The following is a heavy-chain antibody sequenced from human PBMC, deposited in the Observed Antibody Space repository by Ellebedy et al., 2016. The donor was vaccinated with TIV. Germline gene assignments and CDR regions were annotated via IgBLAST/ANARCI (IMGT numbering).Heavy chain of an antibody. J-gene: IGHJ4*02. CDR1: GFSFDEYW. V-gene: IGHV3-7*01. CDR3: TRDRGRVPTMAY. Sequence: GGSLRLXXVGFGFSFDEYWMSWVRQSPGKGLEWVAHIKEDGSERYYVDSVAGRWTISRDNAKKSLFLQMNSLRADDTAVYYCTRDRGRVPTMAYWGQGTLVTVSS. D-gene: IGHD5-12*01. CDR2: IKEDGSER.